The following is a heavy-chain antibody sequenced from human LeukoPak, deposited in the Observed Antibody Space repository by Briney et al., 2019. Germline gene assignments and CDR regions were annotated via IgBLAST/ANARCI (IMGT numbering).Heavy chain of an antibody. D-gene: IGHD3-10*01. Sequence: AGGSLRLSCAASGFTFSRYTMHWVRQAPGKRLEYFSSISSNGRSTYYADSVKGRFTLSRDNSKNTLYLQMGSLRIEDTAVYYCARELDGSGSFDYWRQGTLVTDSS. J-gene: IGHJ4*02. V-gene: IGHV3-64*02. CDR3: ARELDGSGSFDY. CDR2: ISSNGRST. CDR1: GFTFSRYT.